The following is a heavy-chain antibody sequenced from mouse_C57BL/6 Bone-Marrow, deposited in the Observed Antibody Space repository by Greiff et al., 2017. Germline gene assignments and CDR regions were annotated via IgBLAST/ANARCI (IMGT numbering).Heavy chain of an antibody. CDR2: ISDGGSYT. J-gene: IGHJ1*03. CDR1: GFTFSSYA. CDR3: ARDFGWYFDV. V-gene: IGHV5-4*01. Sequence: EVKVVESGGGLVKPGGSLKLSCAASGFTFSSYAMSWVRQTPEKRLEWVATISDGGSYTYYPDNVKGRFTISRDNAKNNLYLQMSHLKSEDTAMYYCARDFGWYFDVWGTGTTVTVSS.